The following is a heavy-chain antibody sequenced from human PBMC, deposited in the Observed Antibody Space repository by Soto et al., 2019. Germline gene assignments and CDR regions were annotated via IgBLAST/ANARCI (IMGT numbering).Heavy chain of an antibody. Sequence: PGGSLRLSCAASGFTFSSYAMHWVRQAPGKGLEWVAVISYDGSNKYYADSVKGRFTISRDNSKNTLYLQMNSLRAEDTAVYYCARCGSGTQLAGFYYFDYWGQGTLVTVSS. V-gene: IGHV3-30-3*01. CDR2: ISYDGSNK. D-gene: IGHD3-10*01. CDR3: ARCGSGTQLAGFYYFDY. CDR1: GFTFSSYA. J-gene: IGHJ4*02.